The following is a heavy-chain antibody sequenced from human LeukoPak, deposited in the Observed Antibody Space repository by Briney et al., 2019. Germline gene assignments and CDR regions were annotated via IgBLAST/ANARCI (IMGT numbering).Heavy chain of an antibody. J-gene: IGHJ4*02. Sequence: GGSLRLSCAASGFTFSSYWMSWVRQAPGKGLEWVANIKQDGSEKYYVDSVKGRFTISRDNAKNSLYLQMNSLRDEDMAEYYCAVRGGSYRGATRFDYWGQGTLVTVSS. CDR2: IKQDGSEK. D-gene: IGHD1-26*01. CDR1: GFTFSSYW. CDR3: AVRGGSYRGATRFDY. V-gene: IGHV3-7*01.